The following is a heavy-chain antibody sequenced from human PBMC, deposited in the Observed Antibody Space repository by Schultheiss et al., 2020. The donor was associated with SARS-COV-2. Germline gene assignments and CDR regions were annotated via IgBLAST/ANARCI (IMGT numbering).Heavy chain of an antibody. V-gene: IGHV4-61*01. Sequence: SETLSLTCTVSGGSVSSGSYYWSWIRQPPGKGLEWIGYIYYSGSTNYNPSLKSRVTISVDTSKNQFSLKLSSVTAADTAVYYCASAHPYCSGGSCYYYYGMDVWGQGTTVTVSS. CDR1: GGSVSSGSYY. D-gene: IGHD2-15*01. CDR3: ASAHPYCSGGSCYYYYGMDV. J-gene: IGHJ6*02. CDR2: IYYSGST.